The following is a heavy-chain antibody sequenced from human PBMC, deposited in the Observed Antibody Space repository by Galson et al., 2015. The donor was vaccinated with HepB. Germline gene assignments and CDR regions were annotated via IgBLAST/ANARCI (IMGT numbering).Heavy chain of an antibody. D-gene: IGHD2-2*01. CDR1: GGTFSSYA. CDR3: ALLGGYSSTSCYYYMDV. Sequence: SVKVSCKASGGTFSSYAISWVRQAPGQGLEWMGGIIPIFGTANYAQKFQGRVTITADESTSTAYMELSSLRSEDTAVYYCALLGGYSSTSCYYYMDVWGKGTTITVSS. CDR2: IIPIFGTA. V-gene: IGHV1-69*13. J-gene: IGHJ6*03.